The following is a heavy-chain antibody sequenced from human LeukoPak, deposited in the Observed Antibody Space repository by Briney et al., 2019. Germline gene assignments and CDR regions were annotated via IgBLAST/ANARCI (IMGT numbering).Heavy chain of an antibody. CDR3: ARPTRSSSGWRDDAFDI. Sequence: SETLSLTCTVSGGSISSSSYYWGWIRQPPGKGLEWIGSIYYSGSTYYNPSPKSRVTISVDTSKNQFSLKLSSVTAADTAVYYCARPTRSSSGWRDDAFDIWGQGTMVTVSS. D-gene: IGHD6-19*01. J-gene: IGHJ3*02. CDR2: IYYSGST. CDR1: GGSISSSSYY. V-gene: IGHV4-39*01.